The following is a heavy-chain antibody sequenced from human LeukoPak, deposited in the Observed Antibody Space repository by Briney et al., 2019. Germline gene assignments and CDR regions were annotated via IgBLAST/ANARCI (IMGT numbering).Heavy chain of an antibody. Sequence: ASVKVSCKASGGTFSSYDINWVRQATGQGLEWMGRMNPNSGNTGYAQKFQGRVTITRNTSISTAYMELSSLRSEDTAVYYCARAYSSGWGGWYFDLWGRGTLVTVSS. CDR3: ARAYSSGWGGWYFDL. CDR2: MNPNSGNT. J-gene: IGHJ2*01. D-gene: IGHD6-19*01. CDR1: GGTFSSYD. V-gene: IGHV1-8*03.